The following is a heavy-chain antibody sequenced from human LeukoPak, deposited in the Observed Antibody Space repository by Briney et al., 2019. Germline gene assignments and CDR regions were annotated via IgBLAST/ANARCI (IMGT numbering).Heavy chain of an antibody. D-gene: IGHD6-13*01. Sequence: GGSLRLSCAASGFTLDDYGMSWVRQTPGKGLEWVSGINWNGGSTGYADSVKGRFTISRDNAKNSLYLQMNSLRAEDTALYYCARDHRGDSSSWYVDWFDPWGQGTLVTVSS. J-gene: IGHJ5*02. V-gene: IGHV3-20*04. CDR1: GFTLDDYG. CDR3: ARDHRGDSSSWYVDWFDP. CDR2: INWNGGST.